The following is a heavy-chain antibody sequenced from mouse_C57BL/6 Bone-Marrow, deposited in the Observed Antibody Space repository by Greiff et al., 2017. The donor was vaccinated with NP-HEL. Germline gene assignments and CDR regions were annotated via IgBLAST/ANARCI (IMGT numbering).Heavy chain of an antibody. CDR1: GFNIKDDY. CDR3: TTITTPFFDY. CDR2: IDPENGDT. Sequence: VQLQQSGAELVRPGASVKLSCTASGFNIKDDYMHWVKQRPEQGLEWIGWIDPENGDTEYASKFQGKATITADTSSNTAYLQLSSLTSEDTAVYYCTTITTPFFDYWGQGTTLTVSS. V-gene: IGHV14-4*01. J-gene: IGHJ2*01. D-gene: IGHD1-2*01.